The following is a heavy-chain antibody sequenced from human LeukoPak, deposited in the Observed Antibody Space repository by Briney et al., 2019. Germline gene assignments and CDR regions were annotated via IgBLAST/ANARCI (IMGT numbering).Heavy chain of an antibody. CDR2: ISGSGDRT. CDR3: AKVPQPDYYFDY. Sequence: AGGSLRLSCAASGFTFSSYDMSWVRQAPGKGLEWVSSISGSGDRTIYADSVRGRLTISRDNSKSTLYLQMSSLRAEDTAVYYCAKVPQPDYYFDYWGQGFLATVSS. CDR1: GFTFSSYD. V-gene: IGHV3-23*01. J-gene: IGHJ4*02.